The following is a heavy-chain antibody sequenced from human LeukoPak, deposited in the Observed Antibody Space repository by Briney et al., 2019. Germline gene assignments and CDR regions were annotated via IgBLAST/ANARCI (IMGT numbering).Heavy chain of an antibody. J-gene: IGHJ4*02. CDR1: GLTFSTNY. CDR2: IYSGGNT. V-gene: IGHV3-66*02. Sequence: PGGSLRLSCAASGLTFSTNYMSWVRQAPGKGLEWVSVIYSGGNTYSADSVKGRFTISRDNSKNTLYLQMNSLRAEDTAVFYCARALFWSGFFDYWGQGTLVTVSS. CDR3: ARALFWSGFFDY. D-gene: IGHD3-3*01.